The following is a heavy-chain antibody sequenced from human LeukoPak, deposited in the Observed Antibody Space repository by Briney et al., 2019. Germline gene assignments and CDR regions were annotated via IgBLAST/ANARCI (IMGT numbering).Heavy chain of an antibody. J-gene: IGHJ3*02. CDR3: SWDHTGKEDI. CDR2: INPDGSRT. CDR1: GSTFSHYW. V-gene: IGHV3-74*01. Sequence: PGGSLRLSCAASGSTFSHYWMHWVRQAPRKGLVWVSRINPDGSRTDYADSVAGRFTISRDNAKNTLYLQMNSLSADDTAVYYCSWDHTGKEDIWGQGTMVTVSS. D-gene: IGHD1-26*01.